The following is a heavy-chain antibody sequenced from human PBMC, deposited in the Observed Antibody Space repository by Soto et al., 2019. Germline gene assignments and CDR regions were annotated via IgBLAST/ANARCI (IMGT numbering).Heavy chain of an antibody. V-gene: IGHV1-46*01. Sequence: QVQLVQSGAEVKKPGASVKISCKASGYILSTYYIHWVRQAPGQGLEWMGIIDPSVGATTYAQKFQERVTMTSDTSTSTVYMELSGLRVDDTAMYYCARKYYFDYWGQGTRVTVS. CDR2: IDPSVGAT. J-gene: IGHJ4*01. CDR1: GYILSTYY. CDR3: ARKYYFDY.